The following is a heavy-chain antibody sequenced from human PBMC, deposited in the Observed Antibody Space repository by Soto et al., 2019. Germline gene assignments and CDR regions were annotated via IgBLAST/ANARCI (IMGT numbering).Heavy chain of an antibody. D-gene: IGHD4-17*01. J-gene: IGHJ6*03. CDR2: IKSKTDGGTT. Sequence: GGSLRLSCAASGFTFSNAWMSWVRQAPGKGLEWVGRIKSKTDGGTTDYAAPVKGRFTISRDDSKNTLYLQMNSLKTEDTAVYYCTTGSNDYGYYYYCYMDVWGKGTTVTVSS. V-gene: IGHV3-15*01. CDR1: GFTFSNAW. CDR3: TTGSNDYGYYYYCYMDV.